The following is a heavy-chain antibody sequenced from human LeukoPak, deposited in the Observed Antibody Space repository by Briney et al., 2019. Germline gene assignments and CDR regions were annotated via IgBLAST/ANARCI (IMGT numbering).Heavy chain of an antibody. Sequence: SETLSLACTVSGGSISSSSYYWGWIRQPPGKGLEWIGSIYYSGSTYYNPSLKSRVTISVDTSKNQFSLKLSSVTAADTAVYYCARDRHTYGDYEGGNFDYWGQGTLVTVSS. V-gene: IGHV4-39*07. CDR2: IYYSGST. CDR3: ARDRHTYGDYEGGNFDY. J-gene: IGHJ4*02. D-gene: IGHD4-17*01. CDR1: GGSISSSSYY.